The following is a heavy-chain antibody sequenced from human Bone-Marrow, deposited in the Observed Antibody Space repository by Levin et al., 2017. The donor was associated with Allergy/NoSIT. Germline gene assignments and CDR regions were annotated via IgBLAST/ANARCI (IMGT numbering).Heavy chain of an antibody. V-gene: IGHV3-73*01. Sequence: GESLKISCAASGFTFSGSAMNWVRQASGKGLEWVGHIRSKPNNHATTYAESVKGRFTISRDDSKNTAYLQMNSLKAEDTAVYYCARDFSYAVDVWGQGTTVTVSS. J-gene: IGHJ6*02. D-gene: IGHD2/OR15-2a*01. CDR3: ARDFSYAVDV. CDR2: IRSKPNNHAT. CDR1: GFTFSGSA.